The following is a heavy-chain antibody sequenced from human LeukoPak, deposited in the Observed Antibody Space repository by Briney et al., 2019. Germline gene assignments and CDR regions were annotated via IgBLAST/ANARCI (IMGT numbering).Heavy chain of an antibody. D-gene: IGHD3-3*01. Sequence: SETLSLTCTVSGGSISSYYWSWIRQPPGKGLEWIGYIYYSGSTNYNPSLKSRVTISVDTSKNQFSLKLSSVTAADTAVYYCAKETLSDFWSGYYSWGQGTLVTVSS. CDR2: IYYSGST. J-gene: IGHJ4*02. V-gene: IGHV4-59*01. CDR1: GGSISSYY. CDR3: AKETLSDFWSGYYS.